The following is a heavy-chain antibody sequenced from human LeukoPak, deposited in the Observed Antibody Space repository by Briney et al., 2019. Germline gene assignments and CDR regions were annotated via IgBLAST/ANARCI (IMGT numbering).Heavy chain of an antibody. CDR1: GGSISSNTYF. CDR2: VRYSGST. Sequence: PWETLSLTRNVSGGSISSNTYFWGWIRRPPGKGLEWIGSVRYSGSTYYNPSLKSRVTISVDTSKNQFSLNLSSLTAADTAVYYCTTSDTVSTYNWFDPWGQGTLVTVS. CDR3: TTSDTVSTYNWFDP. D-gene: IGHD5/OR15-5a*01. V-gene: IGHV4-39*01. J-gene: IGHJ5*02.